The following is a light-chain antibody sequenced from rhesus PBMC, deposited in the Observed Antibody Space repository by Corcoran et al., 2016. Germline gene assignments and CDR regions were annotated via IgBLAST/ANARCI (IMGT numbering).Light chain of an antibody. V-gene: IGKV3-24*04. J-gene: IGKJ2*01. CDR3: LQSSNWPKYS. CDR1: QSVSSY. CDR2: GTS. Sequence: EIVMTQSPATLALSPGERATLSCRASQSVSSYLAWYPQKPGQAHRLPLYGTSRRATGIPDRFSGSGSGTEVTLTISRLEPEDVGVYFCLQSSNWPKYSFGQGTKVEIK.